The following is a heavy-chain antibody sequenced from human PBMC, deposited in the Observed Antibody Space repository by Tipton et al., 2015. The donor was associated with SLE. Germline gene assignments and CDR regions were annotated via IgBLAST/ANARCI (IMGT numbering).Heavy chain of an antibody. CDR1: GGSISSGGYY. V-gene: IGHV4-31*03. CDR3: ARSPLDIVVVAATGFDY. CDR2: IYYSGST. J-gene: IGHJ4*02. Sequence: TLSLTCTVSGGSISSGGYYWSWIRHLPGKGLEWIGYIYYSGSTYYNPSLKSRVTISVDTSKNQFSLKLSSVTAADTAVYYCARSPLDIVVVAATGFDYWGQGTLVTVSS. D-gene: IGHD2-15*01.